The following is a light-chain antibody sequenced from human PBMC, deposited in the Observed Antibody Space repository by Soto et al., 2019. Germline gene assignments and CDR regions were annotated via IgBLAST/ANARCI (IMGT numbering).Light chain of an antibody. Sequence: EILMTQSPATLAVSPGERATLSCRASQSVANDLVWYQQRPGQAPRLLIYSASTRAAGIPARFSGSGSGTEYTLTISSLQSEDFAVYFCQQYNKWPPTFGQGNKLEIK. CDR3: QQYNKWPPT. J-gene: IGKJ2*01. CDR1: QSVAND. V-gene: IGKV3-15*01. CDR2: SAS.